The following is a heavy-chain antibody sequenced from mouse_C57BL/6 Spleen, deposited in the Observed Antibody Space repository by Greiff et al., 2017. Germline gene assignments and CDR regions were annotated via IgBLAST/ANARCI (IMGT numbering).Heavy chain of an antibody. CDR1: GFTFSSYA. Sequence: EVMLVESGGGLVKPGGSLKLSCAASGFTFSSYAMSWVRQTPEKRLEWVATISDGGSYTYYPDNVKGRFTISRDNAKNDLYLQMSHLKSEDTAMYFCARDEDHDNSMDYGGQGTSLTLSS. CDR3: ARDEDHDNSMDY. J-gene: IGHJ4*01. V-gene: IGHV5-4*01. CDR2: ISDGGSYT.